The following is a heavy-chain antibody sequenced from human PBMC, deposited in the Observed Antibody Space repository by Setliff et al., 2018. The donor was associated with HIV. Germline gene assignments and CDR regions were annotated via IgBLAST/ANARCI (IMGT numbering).Heavy chain of an antibody. V-gene: IGHV4-39*07. CDR3: ARDQSDWFY. D-gene: IGHD3-3*01. Sequence: SETLSLTCTVSGGSISNNRYYWSWIRQPPGKGLEWIGSIYYSGSTYYNPSLKSRVTISVDTSKSQFSLKLNSVTAADTAVYYCARDQSDWFYWGQGTLVTVSS. CDR2: IYYSGST. CDR1: GGSISNNRYY. J-gene: IGHJ4*02.